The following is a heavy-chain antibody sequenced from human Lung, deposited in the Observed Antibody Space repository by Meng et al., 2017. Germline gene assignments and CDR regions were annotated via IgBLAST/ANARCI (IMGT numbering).Heavy chain of an antibody. CDR2: IYHNGDT. V-gene: IGHV4-59*01. Sequence: SETLSLTCTVSDDSISSYYWNWIRQPPGKGLEWIGFIYHNGDTNYNPSLKSRVTISVDTSKNQFSLKLVSVTAADTAVYYCVRGRRVIHPYYFDNWGQGTLVTVSS. CDR3: VRGRRVIHPYYFDN. D-gene: IGHD3-10*01. J-gene: IGHJ4*02. CDR1: DDSISSYY.